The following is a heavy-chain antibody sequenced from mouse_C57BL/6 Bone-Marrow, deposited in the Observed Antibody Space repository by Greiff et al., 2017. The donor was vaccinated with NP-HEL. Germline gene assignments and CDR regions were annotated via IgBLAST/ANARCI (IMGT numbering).Heavy chain of an antibody. CDR2: IHPNSGST. D-gene: IGHD1-1*01. CDR3: ARWAYYVFAY. Sequence: QVHVKQPGAELVKPGASVKLSCKASGYTFTSYWMHWVKQRPGQGLEWIGMIHPNSGSTNYNEKFKSKATLTVDKSSSTAYMQLSSLTSEDSAVYYCARWAYYVFAYWGQGTLVTVSA. J-gene: IGHJ3*01. V-gene: IGHV1-64*01. CDR1: GYTFTSYW.